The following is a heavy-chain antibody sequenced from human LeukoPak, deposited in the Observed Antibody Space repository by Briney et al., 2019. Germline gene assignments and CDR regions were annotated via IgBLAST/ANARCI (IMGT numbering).Heavy chain of an antibody. CDR1: GGSISSYY. CDR3: ARGSSYCGGDCFDY. J-gene: IGHJ4*02. D-gene: IGHD2-21*01. Sequence: MPSETLSLTCTVSGGSISSYYWSWIRQPPGKGLEWIGDIYYSGSTKYNPSLKSRVTISVDTSKNQFSLKLSSVTAADTAVYYCARGSSYCGGDCFDYWGQGTLVTVSS. CDR2: IYYSGST. V-gene: IGHV4-59*01.